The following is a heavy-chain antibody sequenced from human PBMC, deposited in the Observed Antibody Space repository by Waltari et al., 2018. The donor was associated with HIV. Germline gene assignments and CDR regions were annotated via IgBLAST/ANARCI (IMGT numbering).Heavy chain of an antibody. CDR3: AKVGRSSWIDY. CDR2: IIWNSGSI. V-gene: IGHV3-9*01. CDR1: GFTFDDYA. D-gene: IGHD6-13*01. Sequence: EVQLVESGGGLVQPGRSLRLSCAASGFTFDDYAMHWVRQAPGKGLEWVSGIIWNSGSIGYADSGKGRFTISRDNAKNALYLQMNSLRAEDTALYYCAKVGRSSWIDYWGQGTLVTVSS. J-gene: IGHJ4*02.